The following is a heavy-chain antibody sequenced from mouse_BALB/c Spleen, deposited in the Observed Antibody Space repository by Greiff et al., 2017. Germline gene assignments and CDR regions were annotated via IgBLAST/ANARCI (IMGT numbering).Heavy chain of an antibody. CDR1: GFDFSRYW. D-gene: IGHD3-3*01. V-gene: IGHV4-2*02. CDR3: AREGDERDGYAMDY. Sequence: EVKLVESGGGLVQPGGSLNLSCAASGFDFSRYWMSWARQAPGKGQEWIGEINPGSSTINYTPSLKDKFIISRDNAKNTLYLQMSKVRSEDTALYYCAREGDERDGYAMDYWGQGTSVTVSS. CDR2: INPGSSTI. J-gene: IGHJ4*01.